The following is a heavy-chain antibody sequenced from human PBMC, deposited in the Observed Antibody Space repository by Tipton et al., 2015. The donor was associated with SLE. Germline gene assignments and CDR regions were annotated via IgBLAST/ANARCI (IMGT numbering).Heavy chain of an antibody. V-gene: IGHV3-23*01. CDR1: GFTFSSYA. Sequence: SLRLSCAASGFTFSSYAMSWVRQAPGKGLEWVSAISGSGGSTYYADSVKGRFTISRDNAKNSLYLQMNSLRAEDTAVYYCARAGVTIFGVVNFYGMDVWGQGTTVTVSS. J-gene: IGHJ6*02. CDR3: ARAGVTIFGVVNFYGMDV. D-gene: IGHD3-3*01. CDR2: ISGSGGST.